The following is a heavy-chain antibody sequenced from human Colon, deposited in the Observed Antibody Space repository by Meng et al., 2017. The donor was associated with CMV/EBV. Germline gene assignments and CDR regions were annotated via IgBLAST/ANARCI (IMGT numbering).Heavy chain of an antibody. Sequence: GESLKISCEDSGITFSDSAMNWVRRAPGKGLEWVASIKQDGSETSYVDSVKGRFTISRDNGKNSLFLHMNSLRAEDTAVYYCARAVYFPLYHFNSWGQGTLVTVSS. V-gene: IGHV3-7*01. D-gene: IGHD2-8*01. CDR3: ARAVYFPLYHFNS. CDR1: GITFSDSA. J-gene: IGHJ4*02. CDR2: IKQDGSET.